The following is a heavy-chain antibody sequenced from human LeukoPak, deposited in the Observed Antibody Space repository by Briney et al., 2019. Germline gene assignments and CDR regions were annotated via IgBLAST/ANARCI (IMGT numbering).Heavy chain of an antibody. CDR2: IYYSGNT. V-gene: IGHV4-39*01. D-gene: IGHD6-19*01. Sequence: SETLSLTCSVSGGSISSNNYWGWVRQPPGKRLEWIGSIYYSGNTYYNPSLKSRVTISVDTSKNQFSLKLRSVIAADTAVYYCARQEQWLIRFNHWGQGTLVTVSS. J-gene: IGHJ4*02. CDR3: ARQEQWLIRFNH. CDR1: GGSISSNNY.